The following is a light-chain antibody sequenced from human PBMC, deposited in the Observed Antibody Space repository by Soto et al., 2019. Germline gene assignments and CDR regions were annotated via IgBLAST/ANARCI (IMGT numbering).Light chain of an antibody. CDR3: CSYSGSYTYV. J-gene: IGLJ1*01. V-gene: IGLV2-11*01. CDR1: SGDVGGYNY. CDR2: DVS. Sequence: QSVLTQPRSVSGSPGQSVTISCTGTSGDVGGYNYVSWYQQHPGKAPKLMIYDVSKRPSGVPDRFSGSKSGNTASLTISGVQAEDGADYYCCSYSGSYTYVFXTGTKRTVL.